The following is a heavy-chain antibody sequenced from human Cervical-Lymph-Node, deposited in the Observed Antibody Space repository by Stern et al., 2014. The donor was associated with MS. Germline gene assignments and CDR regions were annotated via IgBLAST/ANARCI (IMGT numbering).Heavy chain of an antibody. CDR1: GVTFNSYT. CDR3: ARAAGDSGYNSFDL. CDR2: VIPFFATT. D-gene: IGHD6-19*01. J-gene: IGHJ5*02. V-gene: IGHV1-69*01. Sequence: VQLVESGAEVKKTGSAVKVACRASGVTFNSYTMSWVRQAPGQGLEWMGGVIPFFATTNYAQKFQDRVTITAEASTSSTYMELSSLTSDDTAVYYCARAAGDSGYNSFDLGGQGTLVTVSS.